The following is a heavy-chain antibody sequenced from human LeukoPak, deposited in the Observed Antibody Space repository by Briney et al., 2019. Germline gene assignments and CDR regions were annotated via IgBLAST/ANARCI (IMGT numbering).Heavy chain of an antibody. CDR2: ISADDGNT. CDR3: AREQGSSTGMDV. Sequence: ASVKVSCKASGYTFTGYYMHWVRQAPGQGLEWMGWISADDGNTNYAQKFQGRVTMTTDTSTSIAYMELRSLRSDDTAVYYCAREQGSSTGMDVWGQGTTVTVSS. J-gene: IGHJ6*02. D-gene: IGHD2-15*01. CDR1: GYTFTGYY. V-gene: IGHV1-18*04.